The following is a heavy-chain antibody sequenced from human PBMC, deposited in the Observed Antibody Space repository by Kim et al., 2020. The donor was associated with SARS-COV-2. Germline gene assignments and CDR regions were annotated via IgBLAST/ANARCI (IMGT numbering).Heavy chain of an antibody. CDR1: GYTLTELS. CDR2: FDPEDGET. J-gene: IGHJ6*02. CDR3: ATGPAAHITMVRGVIIHYYYYGMDV. Sequence: ASVKVSCKVSGYTLTELSMHWVRQAPGKGLEWMGGFDPEDGETIYAQKFQGRVTMTEDTSTDTAYMELSSLRSEDTAVYYCATGPAAHITMVRGVIIHYYYYGMDVWGQGTTVTVSS. V-gene: IGHV1-24*01. D-gene: IGHD3-10*01.